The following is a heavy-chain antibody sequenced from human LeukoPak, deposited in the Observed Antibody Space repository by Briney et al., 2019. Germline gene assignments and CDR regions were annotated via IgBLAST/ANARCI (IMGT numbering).Heavy chain of an antibody. J-gene: IGHJ2*01. CDR3: ARHDEGSGWYRSYIDL. V-gene: IGHV4-4*09. D-gene: IGHD6-19*01. CDR2: ISTSGST. Sequence: SETLSLTCAVYGGSFSGCYCSWIRQPPGKGLEWIGYISTSGSTDYSPSLKSRVTISVDRSKNQCSLNLSSVTAADTAVYHCARHDEGSGWYRSYIDLWGRGTLVIVSS. CDR1: GGSFSGCY.